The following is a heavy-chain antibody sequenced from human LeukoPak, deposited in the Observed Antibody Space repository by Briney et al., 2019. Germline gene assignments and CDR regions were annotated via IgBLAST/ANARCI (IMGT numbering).Heavy chain of an antibody. D-gene: IGHD6-19*01. CDR3: ARGFRKPGHSSGWYIFDY. Sequence: ASVKVSCKASGYTFTSSDINWVRQATGQGREWMGWMNPNSGNTGYAQKFQGRVTMTRNTSISTAYMELSSLRSEDTAVYYCARGFRKPGHSSGWYIFDYWGQGTLVTVSS. V-gene: IGHV1-8*01. CDR2: MNPNSGNT. J-gene: IGHJ4*02. CDR1: GYTFTSSD.